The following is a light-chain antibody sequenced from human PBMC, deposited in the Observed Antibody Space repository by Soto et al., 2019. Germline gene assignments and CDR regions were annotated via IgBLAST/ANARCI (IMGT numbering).Light chain of an antibody. CDR3: QQYHNWPPQYT. CDR1: QSISDN. Sequence: EIVMTQSPATLSVSPGERVTLSCRASQSISDNLAWFQQKSGQAPRLLIHDAFKRATGVPVRFTGSGSGTEFTLTISSLQSEDSAVYYCQQYHNWPPQYTFGQGTKLQIK. J-gene: IGKJ2*01. CDR2: DAF. V-gene: IGKV3-15*01.